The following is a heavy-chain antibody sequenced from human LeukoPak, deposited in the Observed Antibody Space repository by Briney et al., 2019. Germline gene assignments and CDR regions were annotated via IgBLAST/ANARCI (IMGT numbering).Heavy chain of an antibody. V-gene: IGHV3-23*01. J-gene: IGHJ4*02. CDR3: ARYHYDSSGYPLLRFDY. D-gene: IGHD3-22*01. Sequence: GGSLRLSCAASGFTFSSYAMSWVRQAPGKGLDWVSGISGSGGSTYYADSVKGRFTISRDNSKNTLYLQMNSLRAEDTAVYYCARYHYDSSGYPLLRFDYWGQGTLVTVSS. CDR2: ISGSGGST. CDR1: GFTFSSYA.